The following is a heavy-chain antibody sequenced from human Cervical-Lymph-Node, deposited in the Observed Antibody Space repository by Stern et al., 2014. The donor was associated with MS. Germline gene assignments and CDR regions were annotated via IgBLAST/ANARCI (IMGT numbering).Heavy chain of an antibody. V-gene: IGHV4-31*03. D-gene: IGHD3-16*01. CDR1: GGSISTTGYY. CDR2: IHHSGST. J-gene: IGHJ4*02. CDR3: ARSDRLWGSFDY. Sequence: QVQLQESGPGLVKPSQTLSLTCTVSGGSISTTGYYWTWIRQHPGEGLEWIGYIHHSGSTYYTPSLKSRGTISVDTSKNQFSLKLSSVTAADTALYYCARSDRLWGSFDYWGQGSLVTVSS.